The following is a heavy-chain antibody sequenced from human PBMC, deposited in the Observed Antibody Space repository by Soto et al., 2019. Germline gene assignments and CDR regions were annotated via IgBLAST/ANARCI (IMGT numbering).Heavy chain of an antibody. Sequence: SEALSLTCTVSGGSISRGNYYWSWIRQPPGKGLEWIGFISYSGSAYYNPSLKSRVTISVDTSKNQFSLNLSFVTAADTAVYYCATMGTPATGLYYFDYWGQGTLVTVSS. J-gene: IGHJ4*02. CDR2: ISYSGSA. V-gene: IGHV4-30-4*01. CDR3: ATMGTPATGLYYFDY. D-gene: IGHD2-15*01. CDR1: GGSISRGNYY.